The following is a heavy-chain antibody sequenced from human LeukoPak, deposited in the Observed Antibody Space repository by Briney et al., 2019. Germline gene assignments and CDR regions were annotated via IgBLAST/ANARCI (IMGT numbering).Heavy chain of an antibody. J-gene: IGHJ4*02. CDR2: IRYDGRNK. CDR1: GFTFSNYG. Sequence: GGSLRLSCAASGFTFSNYGMHWVRQAPGKGLEWVGFIRYDGRNKYYADFVEGRFTISRDNSKNTLYLQMNSLRVEDTAVYYCARDSSMLRGPLVIYYFDFWGQGTLVTVSS. D-gene: IGHD3-10*01. V-gene: IGHV3-30*02. CDR3: ARDSSMLRGPLVIYYFDF.